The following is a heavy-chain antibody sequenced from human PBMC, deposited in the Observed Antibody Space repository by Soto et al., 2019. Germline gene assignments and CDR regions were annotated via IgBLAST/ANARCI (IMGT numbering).Heavy chain of an antibody. CDR1: GGTIGSWY. J-gene: IGHJ4*02. CDR3: ARRYGSAIDY. V-gene: IGHV4-59*08. CDR2: IYYSGST. D-gene: IGHD1-26*01. Sequence: SETLSLTCTVSGGTIGSWYWSWIRQPPGKGLEWIGYIYYSGSTNCNPSLKSRVTISVDTSKNQFSLKLSSVTAADTAVYYCARRYGSAIDYWGQGTLVTVSS.